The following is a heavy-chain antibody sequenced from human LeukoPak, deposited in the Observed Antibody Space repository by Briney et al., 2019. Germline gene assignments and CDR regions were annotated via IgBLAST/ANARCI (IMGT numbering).Heavy chain of an antibody. CDR3: ASRHYDFGYY. CDR1: GFAFSTYP. V-gene: IGHV3-30*04. Sequence: PGGSLRLSCAASGFAFSTYPVHWVRQAPGKGLEWVAVISYDGSNKYYADSVKGRFTIPRDNSKNTLYLQMNSLRAEDTAIYYCASRHYDFGYYWGQGTLVTVSS. J-gene: IGHJ4*02. D-gene: IGHD4-17*01. CDR2: ISYDGSNK.